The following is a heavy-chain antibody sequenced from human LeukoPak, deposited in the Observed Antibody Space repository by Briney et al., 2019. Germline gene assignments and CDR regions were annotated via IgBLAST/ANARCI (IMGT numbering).Heavy chain of an antibody. D-gene: IGHD2-21*02. V-gene: IGHV1-46*01. CDR3: ARDRGSKRVAYCGGDCYIGYFDL. CDR2: INPSGGST. Sequence: ASVKVSCKASGYTFTRNYMHWVRQAPGQGLEWMGIINPSGGSTSYAQKFQGRVAMTRDTSTSTVYMELSGLRSEDTAVYYCARDRGSKRVAYCGGDCYIGYFDLWGRGTLVTVSS. J-gene: IGHJ2*01. CDR1: GYTFTRNY.